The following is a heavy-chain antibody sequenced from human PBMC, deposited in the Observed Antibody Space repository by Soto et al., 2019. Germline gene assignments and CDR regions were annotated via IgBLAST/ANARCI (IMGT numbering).Heavy chain of an antibody. CDR2: IYPQDSDT. J-gene: IGHJ4*02. Sequence: GGALKISFQGSGLSFSSYLIGWVRQMPGKGLEWMGVIYPQDSDTRYSPSFQGQVTFSVDRSLSTAYLQWDSLKASDTATYYCARQRAWNDAFDFWGQGTLVTVSS. V-gene: IGHV5-51*01. D-gene: IGHD1-1*01. CDR3: ARQRAWNDAFDF. CDR1: GLSFSSYL.